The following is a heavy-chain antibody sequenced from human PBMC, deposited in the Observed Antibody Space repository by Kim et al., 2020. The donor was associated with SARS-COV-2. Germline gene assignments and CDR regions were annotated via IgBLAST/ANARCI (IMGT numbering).Heavy chain of an antibody. CDR3: ARHHQNGDYVKDVFDV. CDR2: ISVYAGKT. J-gene: IGHJ3*01. CDR1: GYPFTHHG. V-gene: IGHV1-18*01. D-gene: IGHD4-17*01. Sequence: ASVKVSCKAAGYPFTHHGISWLRQAPGQGLEWMGWISVYAGKTEMSQKFQGRVAMTTDTFTSTAYMELRSLKYDDTGVYYCARHHQNGDYVKDVFDVWGQGTMVTVSS.